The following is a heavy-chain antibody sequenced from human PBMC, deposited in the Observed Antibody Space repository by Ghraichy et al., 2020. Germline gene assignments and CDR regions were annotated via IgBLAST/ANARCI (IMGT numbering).Heavy chain of an antibody. CDR1: GGSFSGYY. CDR2: INHSGST. Sequence: SQTLSLTCAVYGGSFSGYYWSWIRQPPGKGLEWIGEINHSGSTNYNPSLKSRVTISVDTSKNQFSLKLSSVTAADTAVYYCARFVTSYYFDYWGQGTLVTVSS. CDR3: ARFVTSYYFDY. V-gene: IGHV4-34*01. D-gene: IGHD2-21*02. J-gene: IGHJ4*02.